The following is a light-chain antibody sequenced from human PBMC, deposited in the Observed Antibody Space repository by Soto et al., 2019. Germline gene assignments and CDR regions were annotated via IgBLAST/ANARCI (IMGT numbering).Light chain of an antibody. CDR2: SAS. V-gene: IGKV3-20*01. J-gene: IGKJ5*01. CDR1: QSVGDTY. Sequence: EIVMTQSPATLSVSPGERATLSCRASQSVGDTYLAWYQQKPGQAPRLLMYSASSRATGIPDRFSGSGSGTDFTLTISRLEPEDFVLYYCQHFRAFGQGTRLEI. CDR3: QHFRA.